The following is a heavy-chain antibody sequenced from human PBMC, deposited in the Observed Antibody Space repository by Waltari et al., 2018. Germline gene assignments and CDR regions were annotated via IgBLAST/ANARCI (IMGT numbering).Heavy chain of an antibody. D-gene: IGHD5-18*01. J-gene: IGHJ4*02. CDR3: SYGRFEY. CDR1: GFTVSSNY. V-gene: IGHV3-66*02. CDR2: IYSGGST. Sequence: EVQLVESGGGLVQPGGSLRLYCAGSGFTVSSNYMNWVRQTPGKGLEWVSIIYSGGSTYYADSVKGRFTISRDNSKNTLHLQMNSLRAEDTAVYFCSYGRFEYWGQGTLVTVSS.